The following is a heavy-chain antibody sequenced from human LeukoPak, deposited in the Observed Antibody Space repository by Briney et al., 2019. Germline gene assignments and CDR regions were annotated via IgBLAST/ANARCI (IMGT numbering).Heavy chain of an antibody. CDR2: IYTSGST. CDR3: ARGAWVAAAFDY. Sequence: SETLSLTCTVSGGSISSYYWSWIRQPAGKGLEWVGRIYTSGSTNYNPSLKSRVTMSVDTSKNQFSLKRSSVTAADTAVYYWARGAWVAAAFDYCGQGTLVTVSS. J-gene: IGHJ4*02. V-gene: IGHV4-4*07. D-gene: IGHD2-15*01. CDR1: GGSISSYY.